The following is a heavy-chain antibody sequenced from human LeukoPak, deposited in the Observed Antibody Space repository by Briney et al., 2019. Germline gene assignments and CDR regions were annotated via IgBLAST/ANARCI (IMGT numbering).Heavy chain of an antibody. CDR1: GFTSSSYG. Sequence: GGSLRLSCAASGFTSSSYGMHWARQAPGKGLEWVAVIWNDGSDKYYADSVKGRFTISRDNSKNTLYLQMNSLRAEDTAVYYCAKPTRGSGSFLIDFWGQGTLVTVSS. V-gene: IGHV3-33*06. J-gene: IGHJ4*02. CDR3: AKPTRGSGSFLIDF. D-gene: IGHD1-26*01. CDR2: IWNDGSDK.